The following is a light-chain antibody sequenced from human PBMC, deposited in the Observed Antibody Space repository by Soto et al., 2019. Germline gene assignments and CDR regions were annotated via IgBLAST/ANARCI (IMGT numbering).Light chain of an antibody. CDR3: QQYNSYSRT. CDR1: QSISSW. CDR2: DAS. Sequence: DIQMTQSPSTLSASVGDRVTITCRASQSISSWLAWYQQKPGKAPKLLIYDASSLAIGVPSRFSGSGSGTEFTLTISSLQPDDFATYYCQQYNSYSRTFGQGTKVEIK. J-gene: IGKJ1*01. V-gene: IGKV1-5*01.